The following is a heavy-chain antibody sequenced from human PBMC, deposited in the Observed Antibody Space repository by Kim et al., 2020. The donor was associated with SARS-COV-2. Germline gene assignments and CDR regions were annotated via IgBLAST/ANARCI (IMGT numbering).Heavy chain of an antibody. Sequence: SKHYADNVKGRFTTDRHNSKNTLYLQMNSLEAEDAAVYYGARDAVSYGMDVWGQGTTVTVSS. CDR2: SK. J-gene: IGHJ6*02. CDR3: ARDAVSYGMDV. D-gene: IGHD4-17*01. V-gene: IGHV3-53*04.